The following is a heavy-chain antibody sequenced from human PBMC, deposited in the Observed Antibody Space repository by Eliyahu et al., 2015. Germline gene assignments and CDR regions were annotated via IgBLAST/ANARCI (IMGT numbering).Heavy chain of an antibody. J-gene: IGHJ3*01. D-gene: IGHD4-11*01. CDR2: IHSSGATT. CDR3: AKDLCSSNCDAFDV. CDR1: GFXFRTFG. Sequence: EVQLVESGGGLVQPGGSLRLSCXAXGFXFRTFGMSYVRQAPGKGLQWVSAIHSSGATTYYADSVKGRFTISRDNSKNTLYLQMNSLRAEDTALYYCAKDLCSSNCDAFDVWGRGTMVTVSS. V-gene: IGHV3-23*04.